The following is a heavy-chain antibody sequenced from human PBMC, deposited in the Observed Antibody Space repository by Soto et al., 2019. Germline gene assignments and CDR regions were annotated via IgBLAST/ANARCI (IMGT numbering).Heavy chain of an antibody. CDR1: GFTVSSNY. Sequence: EVRLVETGGGLIQPGGSLRLSCAASGFTVSSNYMSWVRQAPGKGLEWVSIIYSGGRTYYADSVKGRFIISRDNSKNTLYLQMNSLRPEDTAVYYCASDVTMTFGGPSVWGRGTTVTVSS. V-gene: IGHV3-53*02. J-gene: IGHJ6*02. D-gene: IGHD3-16*01. CDR2: IYSGGRT. CDR3: ASDVTMTFGGPSV.